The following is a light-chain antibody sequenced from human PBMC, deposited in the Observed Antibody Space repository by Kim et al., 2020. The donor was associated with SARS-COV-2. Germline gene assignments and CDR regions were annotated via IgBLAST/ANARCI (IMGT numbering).Light chain of an antibody. CDR1: SGGIDDNY. V-gene: IGLV6-57*03. J-gene: IGLJ2*01. CDR2: EDD. Sequence: GKTVTSSCTRSSGGIDDNYVRWYQQRPGGVPTTVIYEDDQRPSGVSDRFSGSIDNSSNSASLTISGLRTEDEADYYCQSYNRDNVLFGGGTKLTVL. CDR3: QSYNRDNVL.